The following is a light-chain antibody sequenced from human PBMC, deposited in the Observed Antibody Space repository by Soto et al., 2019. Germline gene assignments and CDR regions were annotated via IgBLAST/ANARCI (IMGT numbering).Light chain of an antibody. J-gene: IGKJ5*01. CDR1: QSVSSN. CDR3: QQYSNSPPIT. CDR2: GAS. Sequence: DIGMTQSPATVSVCQGERATXSCRASQSVSSNLAWYQQKPVQSPMLLIYGASTSATGIPATFSCNGSGTEFTLTISSLQAEDFAVYYCQQYSNSPPITFGQGTRLEIK. V-gene: IGKV3-15*01.